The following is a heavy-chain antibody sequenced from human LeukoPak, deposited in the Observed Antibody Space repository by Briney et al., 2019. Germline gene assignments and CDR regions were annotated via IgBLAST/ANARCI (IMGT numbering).Heavy chain of an antibody. Sequence: GASVKVSCKASGYTFTGYYMHWVRQAPGQGLEWMGWINPNSGGTNYAQKFQGRITMTRDTSISTAYMELSRPRSDDTAVYYCAREGKSSGYYSFDYWGQGTLVTVSS. CDR3: AREGKSSGYYSFDY. CDR2: INPNSGGT. V-gene: IGHV1-2*02. J-gene: IGHJ4*02. CDR1: GYTFTGYY. D-gene: IGHD3-22*01.